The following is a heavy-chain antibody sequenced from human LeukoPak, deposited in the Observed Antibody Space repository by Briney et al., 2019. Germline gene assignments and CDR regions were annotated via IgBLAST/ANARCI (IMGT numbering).Heavy chain of an antibody. J-gene: IGHJ4*02. CDR3: ARDQKGSPWNY. D-gene: IGHD3-3*01. CDR1: GGTFNSDA. Sequence: SVKVSCKASGGTFNSDAINWVRQAPGQGLEWMGRIIPILTATYAPLFQDRLTITADTSTSTAYMELSSLRSEDTAVYYCARDQKGSPWNYWGQGTLVTVSS. CDR2: IIPILTA. V-gene: IGHV1-69*04.